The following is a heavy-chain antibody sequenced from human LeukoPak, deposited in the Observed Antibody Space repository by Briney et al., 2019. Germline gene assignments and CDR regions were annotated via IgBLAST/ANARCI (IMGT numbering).Heavy chain of an antibody. V-gene: IGHV3-7*01. Sequence: GGSLRLSCAASGFTFSSYWMSWVRQAPGGGLEWVANIKQDGSEKYYVDAVKGRFTISRDNAKNSLYLQMNSLRAEDTAVYYCARVTYYYDSSGYYGDYWGQGTLVTVSS. CDR2: IKQDGSEK. J-gene: IGHJ4*02. CDR3: ARVTYYYDSSGYYGDY. CDR1: GFTFSSYW. D-gene: IGHD3-22*01.